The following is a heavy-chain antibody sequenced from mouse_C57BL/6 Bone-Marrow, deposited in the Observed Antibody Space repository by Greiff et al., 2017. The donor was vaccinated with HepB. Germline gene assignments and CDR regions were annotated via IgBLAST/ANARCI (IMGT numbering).Heavy chain of an antibody. V-gene: IGHV1-19*01. J-gene: IGHJ2*01. CDR2: INPYNGGT. Sequence: EVQLQESGPVLVKPGASVKMSCKASGYKFTDYYMNWVKQSHGKSLEWIGVINPYNGGTSYNQKFKGKATLTVDKSSSTAYMELNSLTSEDSAVYYCAREEDYGSSFDYWGQGTTLTVSS. D-gene: IGHD1-1*01. CDR1: GYKFTDYY. CDR3: AREEDYGSSFDY.